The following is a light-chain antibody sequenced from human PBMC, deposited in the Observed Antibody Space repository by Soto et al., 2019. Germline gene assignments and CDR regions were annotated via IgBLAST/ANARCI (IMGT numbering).Light chain of an antibody. J-gene: IGLJ2*01. CDR1: SSNIGNNY. Sequence: QSVLTQPPAVSAAPGQKVIISCSGSSSNIGNNYVSWYQHLPGTAPKLLIYDNNERPSGIPARFSGSKSGTSATLGITGLKTGDEADYYCGTWDTSLSAVVFGGGTKATVL. V-gene: IGLV1-51*01. CDR2: DNN. CDR3: GTWDTSLSAVV.